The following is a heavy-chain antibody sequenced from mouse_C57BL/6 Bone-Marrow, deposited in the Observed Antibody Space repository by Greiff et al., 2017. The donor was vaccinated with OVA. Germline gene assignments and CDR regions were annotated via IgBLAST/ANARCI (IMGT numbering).Heavy chain of an antibody. V-gene: IGHV1-19*01. D-gene: IGHD2-3*01. Sequence: VQLLQSGPVLVKPGASVKMSCKASGYTFTDYYMNWVKQSHGKSLEWIGVINPYNGGTSYNQKFKGKATLTVDKSSSTAYMELNSLTSEDSAVYYCARGDGYPLFDYWGQGTTLTVSS. CDR3: ARGDGYPLFDY. J-gene: IGHJ2*01. CDR1: GYTFTDYY. CDR2: INPYNGGT.